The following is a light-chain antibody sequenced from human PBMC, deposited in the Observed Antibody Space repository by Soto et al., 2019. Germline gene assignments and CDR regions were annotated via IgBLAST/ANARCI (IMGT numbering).Light chain of an antibody. Sequence: EIVLTQSPGTLSLSPGDRATLSCRASQSVSSSYLAWFQQKPGQAPRLLISGASSRATGIPDRFSGSGSGTDFTLTISRLEPEDFAVYYCQLYGPSRSWAFGPGTQVEIK. J-gene: IGKJ1*01. CDR3: QLYGPSRSWA. CDR2: GAS. CDR1: QSVSSSY. V-gene: IGKV3-20*01.